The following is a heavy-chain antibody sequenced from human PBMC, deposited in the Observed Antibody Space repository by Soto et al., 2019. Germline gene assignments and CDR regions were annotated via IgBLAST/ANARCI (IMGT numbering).Heavy chain of an antibody. CDR2: IYYSGST. CDR1: GGSISSGGYY. D-gene: IGHD2-8*02. V-gene: IGHV4-31*03. Sequence: SETLSLTCTVSGGSISSGGYYWSWIRQHPGKGLEWIGYIYYSGSTYYNPSLKSRVTISVDTSKNQFSLKLTSVTAADTAVYYCARDKITGFFDYWGQGTLVTAAS. J-gene: IGHJ4*02. CDR3: ARDKITGFFDY.